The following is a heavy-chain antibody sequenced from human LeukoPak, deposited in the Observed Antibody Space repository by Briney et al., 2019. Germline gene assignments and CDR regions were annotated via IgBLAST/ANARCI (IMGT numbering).Heavy chain of an antibody. Sequence: PSQTLSLTCTVSGGSISSGSYCWSWIRQPAGKGLEWIGRIYTSGSTNYNPSLKSRVTISVDTSKNQFSLKLSSVTAADTAVYYCARLWAGYFDYWGQGTLVTVSS. V-gene: IGHV4-61*02. J-gene: IGHJ4*02. CDR2: IYTSGST. CDR1: GGSISSGSYC. CDR3: ARLWAGYFDY. D-gene: IGHD3-10*01.